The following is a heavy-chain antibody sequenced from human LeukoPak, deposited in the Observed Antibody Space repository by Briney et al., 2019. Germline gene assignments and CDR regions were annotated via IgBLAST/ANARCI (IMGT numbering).Heavy chain of an antibody. V-gene: IGHV1-46*01. D-gene: IGHD3-10*01. CDR3: ARVKKDGSGTHYYYYYMDV. CDR1: GYTFTSYY. CDR2: INPSGGST. J-gene: IGHJ6*03. Sequence: ASVKVSCKASGYTFTSYYMHWVRQAPGQGLEWMGIINPSGGSTSYAQKFQGRVTMTRDMSTSTVYMELSSLRAEDTAVYHCARVKKDGSGTHYYYYYMDVWGKGTTVTVSS.